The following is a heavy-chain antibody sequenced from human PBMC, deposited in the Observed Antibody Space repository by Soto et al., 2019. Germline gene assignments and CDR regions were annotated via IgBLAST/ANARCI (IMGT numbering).Heavy chain of an antibody. CDR3: ARDLKSMTAVAGTLGY. V-gene: IGHV1-69*01. J-gene: IGHJ4*02. CDR1: GGTFSSYA. CDR2: IIPIFGTA. Sequence: QVQLVQSGAEVKKPGSSVKVSCKASGGTFSSYAISWVRQAPGQGLEWMGGIIPIFGTANYAQKFQGRVTITADESTSTAYMELSSLRSEDTAVYYCARDLKSMTAVAGTLGYWGQGTLVTVSS. D-gene: IGHD6-19*01.